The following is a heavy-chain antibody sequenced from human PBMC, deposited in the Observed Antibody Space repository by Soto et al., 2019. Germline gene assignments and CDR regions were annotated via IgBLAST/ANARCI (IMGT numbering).Heavy chain of an antibody. CDR1: GFTFSSYS. V-gene: IGHV3-48*01. Sequence: EVQLVESGGGLVQPGGSLRLSYAASGFTFSSYSMNWVRQAPGKGLEWVSYIGSGSRTIYYADSVKGRFTISRDNAKNSLYLQMNSLRAEDTAVYYCASTDRFDYWGQGTLVTVSS. J-gene: IGHJ4*02. CDR3: ASTDRFDY. CDR2: IGSGSRTI.